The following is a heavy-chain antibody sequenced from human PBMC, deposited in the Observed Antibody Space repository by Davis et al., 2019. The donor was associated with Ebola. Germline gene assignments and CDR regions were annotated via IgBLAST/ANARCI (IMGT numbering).Heavy chain of an antibody. CDR2: IYYSGST. J-gene: IGHJ5*02. D-gene: IGHD5-18*01. V-gene: IGHV4-61*01. CDR3: ARGRPGRGYSYLP. CDR1: GGSVSSGSYY. Sequence: SETLSLTCTVSGGSVSSGSYYWSWIRQPPGKGLEWIGYIYYSGSTNYNPSLKSRVTISVDTSKNQFSLKLSSVTAADTAVYYCARGRPGRGYSYLPWGQGTLVTVSS.